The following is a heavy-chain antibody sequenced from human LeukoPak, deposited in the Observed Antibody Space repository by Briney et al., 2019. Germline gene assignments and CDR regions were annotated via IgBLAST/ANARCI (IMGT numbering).Heavy chain of an antibody. J-gene: IGHJ6*03. D-gene: IGHD3-22*01. CDR3: ARHDYYGYYYYYYMHV. Sequence: PSETLSLTCTVSGGSISSSSYDWGWIRQPPGKGLEWIGSIYYSGSTYYNPSLRSRVTISVDTSKNQYSLKLSSVTAADTAVYYCARHDYYGYYYYYYMHVWGKGTTVTVSS. CDR2: IYYSGST. CDR1: GGSISSSSYD. V-gene: IGHV4-39*01.